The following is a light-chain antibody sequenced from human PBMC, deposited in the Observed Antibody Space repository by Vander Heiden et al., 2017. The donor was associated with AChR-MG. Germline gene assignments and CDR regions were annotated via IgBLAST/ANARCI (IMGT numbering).Light chain of an antibody. J-gene: IGKJ4*01. V-gene: IGKV2-28*01. CDR3: MQTAQISLT. Sequence: SAPISCRSSETLLHSTGYDYLDWYGQRPGQPPQLLIYMGSNRASGVPDRFSGSGSGTEFTLRISRVEAEDVGVYYCMQTAQISLTFGGGTKVEIK. CDR1: ETLLHSTGYDY. CDR2: MGS.